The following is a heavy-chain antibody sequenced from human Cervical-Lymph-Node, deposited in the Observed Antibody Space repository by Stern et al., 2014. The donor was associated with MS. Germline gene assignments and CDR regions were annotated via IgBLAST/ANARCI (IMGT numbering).Heavy chain of an antibody. V-gene: IGHV4-39*01. CDR3: ARHKSKWLFLTFLIDY. CDR2: IYYSGST. Sequence: QVQLQESGPGLVKPSETLSLTCTVSGGSISSSSYYWGWIRQPPGKGLEWIGSIYYSGSTSYNPSLKSRVTISVDTSKNQFSLKLSSVTAADTAVYYCARHKSKWLFLTFLIDYWGQGTLVTVSS. D-gene: IGHD3-22*01. CDR1: GGSISSSSYY. J-gene: IGHJ4*02.